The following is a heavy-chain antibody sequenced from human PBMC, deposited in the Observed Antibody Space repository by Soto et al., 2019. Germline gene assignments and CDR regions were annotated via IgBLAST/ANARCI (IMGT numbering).Heavy chain of an antibody. CDR3: ARGLGYCSGGSCYDY. CDR1: GYTFTSYG. Sequence: ASVKVSCKASGYTFTSYGISWVRQAPGQGLECMGWIGAYNGNTNYAQKLQGRVTMTTDTSTSTAYMELRSLRSDDTAVYYCARGLGYCSGGSCYDYWGQGTLVTVSS. D-gene: IGHD2-15*01. CDR2: IGAYNGNT. J-gene: IGHJ4*02. V-gene: IGHV1-18*01.